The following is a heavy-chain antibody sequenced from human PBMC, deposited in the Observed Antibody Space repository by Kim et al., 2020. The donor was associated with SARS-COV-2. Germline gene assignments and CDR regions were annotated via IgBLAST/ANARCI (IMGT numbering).Heavy chain of an antibody. V-gene: IGHV3-48*03. Sequence: ADTVKGRFTISRDNAKNSLYLQMSSRRAGDTAVYYCARGAGIAARLGCDYWGQGTLVNVSS. D-gene: IGHD6-6*01. J-gene: IGHJ4*02. CDR3: ARGAGIAARLGCDY.